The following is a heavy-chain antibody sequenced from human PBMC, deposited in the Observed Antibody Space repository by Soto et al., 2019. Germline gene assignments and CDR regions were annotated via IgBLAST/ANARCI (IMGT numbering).Heavy chain of an antibody. J-gene: IGHJ4*02. CDR3: ARARWNYPFDY. Sequence: SETLSLTCAVSDGSISSTYWWSWVRQPPGKGLEWIGEIYPGGSTNYNPSLKSRVTISLDKSKSQFSLKLSSVAAADTAVYYCARARWNYPFDYWGQGTLVTVSS. D-gene: IGHD1-7*01. CDR1: DGSISSTYW. CDR2: IYPGGST. V-gene: IGHV4-4*02.